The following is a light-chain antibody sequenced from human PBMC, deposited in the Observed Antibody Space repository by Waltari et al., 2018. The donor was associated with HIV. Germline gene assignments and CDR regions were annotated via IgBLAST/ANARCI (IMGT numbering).Light chain of an antibody. Sequence: EILMTQSPATLSVPPGERVTLSCRASQSVSSDLAWYRQKPGQAPRLLIYNASTRATGLPARFSGSGSGTEFTLTISSLQSEDLAFYYCQQYNNWPPWTFGQGTKVEIK. CDR3: QQYNNWPPWT. CDR2: NAS. CDR1: QSVSSD. J-gene: IGKJ1*01. V-gene: IGKV3-15*01.